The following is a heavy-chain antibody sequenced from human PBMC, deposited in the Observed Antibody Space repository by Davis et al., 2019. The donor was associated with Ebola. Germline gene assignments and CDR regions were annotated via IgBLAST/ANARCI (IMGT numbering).Heavy chain of an antibody. D-gene: IGHD3-22*01. V-gene: IGHV4-30-2*03. Sequence: SETLSLTCAVSGGFVSSGGYSWSWIRQPPGKGLEWIGSIYYSGSTYYNPSLKSRVTISVDTSKNQFPLKLSSVTAADTAVYYCARPLSSGYYAPFDYWGQGTLVTVSS. CDR3: ARPLSSGYYAPFDY. J-gene: IGHJ4*02. CDR1: GGFVSSGGYS. CDR2: IYYSGST.